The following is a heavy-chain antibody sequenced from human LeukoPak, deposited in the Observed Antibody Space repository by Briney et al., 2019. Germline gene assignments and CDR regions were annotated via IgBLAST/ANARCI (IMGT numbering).Heavy chain of an antibody. CDR3: ARPSGRRNTVRTWSYT. V-gene: IGHV1-69*04. D-gene: IGHD3-10*01. Sequence: SVKVSCKASGGTFSSYAISWVRQAPGQGLEWMGRIIPILGIANYAQKFQGRVTMTRNTSISTAYMELSSLRSEDTAVYYCARPSGRRNTVRTWSYTWGQGTLVTVSS. CDR1: GGTFSSYA. CDR2: IIPILGIA. J-gene: IGHJ5*02.